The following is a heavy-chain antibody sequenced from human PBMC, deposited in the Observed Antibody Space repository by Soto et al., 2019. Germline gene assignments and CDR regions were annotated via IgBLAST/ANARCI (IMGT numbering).Heavy chain of an antibody. CDR2: IYYSGST. Sequence: QVQLQESGPGLVKPSQTLSLTCTVSGGSIRSGGYYWSWIRQHPVKGLEWIGYIYYSGSTYYNPSLKSRVTISVDTSKNQFSLQLSSVSAAYTAVYYCARDRAIAAYYYYGMDVWGQGTTVTVSS. CDR1: GGSIRSGGYY. D-gene: IGHD2-15*01. CDR3: ARDRAIAAYYYYGMDV. J-gene: IGHJ6*02. V-gene: IGHV4-31*03.